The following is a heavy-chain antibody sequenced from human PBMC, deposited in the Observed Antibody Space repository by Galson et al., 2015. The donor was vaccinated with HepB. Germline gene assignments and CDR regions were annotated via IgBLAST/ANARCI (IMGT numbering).Heavy chain of an antibody. D-gene: IGHD2-2*01. Sequence: SVKVSCKASGGTFSSYAISWVRQAPGQGLEWMGGIIPILGIANYAQKFQGRVTITADKSTSTAYMELSSLRSEDTAVYYCATRGRLIFGYQLPAYYYYYMDVWGKGTTVTVSS. CDR2: IIPILGIA. CDR3: ATRGRLIFGYQLPAYYYYYMDV. CDR1: GGTFSSYA. J-gene: IGHJ6*03. V-gene: IGHV1-69*10.